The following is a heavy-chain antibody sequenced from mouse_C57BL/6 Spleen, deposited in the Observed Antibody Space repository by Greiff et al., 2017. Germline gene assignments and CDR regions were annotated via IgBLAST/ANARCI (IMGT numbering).Heavy chain of an antibody. Sequence: VKLVESGAELARPGASVKLSCKASGYTFTSYGISWVKQRTGQGLEWIGEIYPRSGNTYYNEKFKGKATLTADKSSSTAYMELRSLTSEDSAVYFCARRDDYDDYYAMDYWGQGTSVTVSS. D-gene: IGHD2-4*01. CDR3: ARRDDYDDYYAMDY. V-gene: IGHV1-81*01. J-gene: IGHJ4*01. CDR1: GYTFTSYG. CDR2: IYPRSGNT.